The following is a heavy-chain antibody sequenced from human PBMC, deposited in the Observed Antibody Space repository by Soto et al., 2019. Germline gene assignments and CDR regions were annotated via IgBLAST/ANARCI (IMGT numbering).Heavy chain of an antibody. J-gene: IGHJ4*02. CDR3: AREEDRGVVTLDS. CDR2: ISTSGNTI. V-gene: IGHV3-48*03. Sequence: EVPLVESGGGLVQPGGSLRLSCAASGFTFSSYEMNWVRQAPGKGLEWVSYISTSGNTIYYADSVKGRFTISRDNAKNFLYLQMNSLRAEDTALYYCAREEDRGVVTLDSWGQGTLVTVSS. CDR1: GFTFSSYE. D-gene: IGHD3-10*01.